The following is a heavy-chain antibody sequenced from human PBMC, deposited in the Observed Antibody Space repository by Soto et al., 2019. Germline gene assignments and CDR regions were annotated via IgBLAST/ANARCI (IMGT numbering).Heavy chain of an antibody. CDR1: GFTFRSYV. J-gene: IGHJ4*01. V-gene: IGHV3-30*19. CDR3: ARWGTTGGLDV. Sequence: QVQLVESGGGVVQPGTSLRLSCVGSGFTFRSYVIHWVRQAPGKGLEWVALTSYDGSNKYYDDSVKGRFTISRDNSRNTVDLPMDSLRLEDTALYYCARWGTTGGLDVWGHGTLVSVSS. CDR2: TSYDGSNK. D-gene: IGHD3-16*01.